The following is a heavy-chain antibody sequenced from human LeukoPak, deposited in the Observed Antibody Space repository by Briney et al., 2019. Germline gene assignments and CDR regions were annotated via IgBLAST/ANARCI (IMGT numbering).Heavy chain of an antibody. D-gene: IGHD5-18*01. Sequence: GGSLKLSCAPSGFTFDDYAMHCVRQAPGKGVECVSGISWNSGSIGYADSVKGRFTISRDNAKNSLYLQMNSLRAEDTALYYCAKAYSYGTGSDWYFDLWGRGTLVTVSS. CDR3: AKAYSYGTGSDWYFDL. CDR1: GFTFDDYA. V-gene: IGHV3-9*01. CDR2: ISWNSGSI. J-gene: IGHJ2*01.